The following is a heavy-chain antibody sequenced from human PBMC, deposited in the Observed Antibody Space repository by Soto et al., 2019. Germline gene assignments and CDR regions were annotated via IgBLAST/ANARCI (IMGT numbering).Heavy chain of an antibody. V-gene: IGHV4-31*03. D-gene: IGHD1-7*01. CDR3: AWSHWNWGS. CDR1: GGSIRSGGSF. CDR2: IDNSGST. Sequence: SETLSLTCTVSGGSIRSGGSFWSWIRQHPGKGLEWIGYIDNSGSTYYSPSLKSRLTISIDASNNQFSLKLNSVTAADTAVYYCAWSHWNWGSWGQGTLVTVSS. J-gene: IGHJ5*02.